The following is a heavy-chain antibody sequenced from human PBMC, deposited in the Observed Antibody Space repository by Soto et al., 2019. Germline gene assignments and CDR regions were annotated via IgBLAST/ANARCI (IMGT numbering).Heavy chain of an antibody. V-gene: IGHV1-2*02. Sequence: GASVKVSCKASGYTFTGHYMHWVRQAPGQGLEWMGWINPNSGGTNYAQKFQGRVTMTRDTSISTAYMELSRLRSDDTAVYYCARDSLRPARYYYYYGMDVWGQGTTVTVSS. CDR2: INPNSGGT. CDR1: GYTFTGHY. D-gene: IGHD6-6*01. J-gene: IGHJ6*02. CDR3: ARDSLRPARYYYYYGMDV.